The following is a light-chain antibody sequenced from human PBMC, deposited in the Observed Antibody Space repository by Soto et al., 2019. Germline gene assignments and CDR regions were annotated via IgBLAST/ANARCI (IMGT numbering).Light chain of an antibody. Sequence: EIVMTQSPATLSVYPGERATLSCRASQSFSSNLAWYQHKPGQAPRLLIYGASNRATGIPARFSGSGSGTEFTLTISSLQSEDFAVYYCQQYTKWPLTFGGGTKVEIK. J-gene: IGKJ4*02. V-gene: IGKV3-15*01. CDR1: QSFSSN. CDR2: GAS. CDR3: QQYTKWPLT.